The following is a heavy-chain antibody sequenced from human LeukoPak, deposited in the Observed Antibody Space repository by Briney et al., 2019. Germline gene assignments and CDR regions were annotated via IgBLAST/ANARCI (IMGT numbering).Heavy chain of an antibody. Sequence: GGSLRLSCAASGFTFSSYSMNWVRQAPGKGLEWVSSISSGSSYIYYADSVKGRFTISRDNAKNSLYLQMNSLRAEDTAVYYCARVFSCSGGSCYFILDYWGQGTLVTVSS. J-gene: IGHJ4*02. CDR1: GFTFSSYS. CDR2: ISSGSSYI. V-gene: IGHV3-21*01. D-gene: IGHD2-15*01. CDR3: ARVFSCSGGSCYFILDY.